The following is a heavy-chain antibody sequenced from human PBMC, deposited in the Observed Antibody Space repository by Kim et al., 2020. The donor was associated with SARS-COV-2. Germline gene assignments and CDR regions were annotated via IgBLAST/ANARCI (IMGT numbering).Heavy chain of an antibody. CDR3: TTHEGSERVGKFDY. V-gene: IGHV3-15*01. Sequence: GGSLRLSCAASGFTFSNAWMSWVRQAPGKGLEWVGRIKSKTDGGTTDYAAPVKGRFTISRDDSKNTLYLQMNSLKTEDTAVYYCTTHEGSERVGKFDYWGQGTLVTVSS. CDR1: GFTFSNAW. CDR2: IKSKTDGGTT. J-gene: IGHJ4*02. D-gene: IGHD1-26*01.